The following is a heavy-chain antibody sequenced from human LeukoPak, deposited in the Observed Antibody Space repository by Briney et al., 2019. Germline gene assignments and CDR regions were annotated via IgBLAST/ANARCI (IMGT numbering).Heavy chain of an antibody. CDR2: ISWNSGSI. V-gene: IGHV3-9*01. D-gene: IGHD2-21*01. Sequence: GGSLRLSCAASGFTFDDYAMHWVRQAPGKGLEWVSGISWNSGSIGYADSVKGRFTISRDNAKNSLYLQMNSLRAEDTAVYYCARLFGSDGYWGQGALVTVSS. J-gene: IGHJ4*02. CDR3: ARLFGSDGY. CDR1: GFTFDDYA.